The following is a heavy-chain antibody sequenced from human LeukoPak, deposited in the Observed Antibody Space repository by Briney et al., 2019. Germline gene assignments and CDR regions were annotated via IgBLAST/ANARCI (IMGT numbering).Heavy chain of an antibody. J-gene: IGHJ4*02. CDR3: ARIEYQLPAYYFDY. Sequence: SVKVSCKASGGTFSSYAISWVRQAPGQGLEWMGGIIPIFGTANYAQKFQGRITITADESTSTAYMELSSLRSEDTAVYYCARIEYQLPAYYFDYWGQGTLVTVSS. V-gene: IGHV1-69*13. CDR2: IIPIFGTA. CDR1: GGTFSSYA. D-gene: IGHD2-2*01.